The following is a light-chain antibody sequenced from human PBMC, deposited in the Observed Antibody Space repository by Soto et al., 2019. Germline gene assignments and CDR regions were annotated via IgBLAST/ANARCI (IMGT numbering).Light chain of an antibody. CDR3: ATWDDSLNVV. J-gene: IGLJ2*01. CDR2: SND. CDR1: TSNIGTNT. V-gene: IGLV1-44*01. Sequence: SVLTQSPSASGTPGQRVSISCSGSTSNIGTNTVSWYQHVPGTAPKLLIYSNDQRPSAVPGRFSGSKSDTSASLAISGLLSEDEADYYCATWDDSLNVVFGGGTKLTVL.